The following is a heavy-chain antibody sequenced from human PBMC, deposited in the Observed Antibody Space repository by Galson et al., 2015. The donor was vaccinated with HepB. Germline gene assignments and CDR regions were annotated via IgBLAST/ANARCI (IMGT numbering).Heavy chain of an antibody. J-gene: IGHJ5*02. CDR2: ISYDGSNK. D-gene: IGHD3-22*01. Sequence: SLRLSCAASGFTFSSYAMHWVRQAPGKGLEWVAVISYDGSNKYYADSVKGRFTISRDNSKNTLYLQMNSLRAEDTAVYYCASVRLYYYDSSGPQWGWFDPWGQGTLVTVSS. CDR3: ASVRLYYYDSSGPQWGWFDP. V-gene: IGHV3-30*04. CDR1: GFTFSSYA.